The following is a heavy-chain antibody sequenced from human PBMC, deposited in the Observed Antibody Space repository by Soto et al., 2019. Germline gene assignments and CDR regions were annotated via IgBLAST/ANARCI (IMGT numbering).Heavy chain of an antibody. Sequence: QITLKESGPTLVKPTQTLTLTCTFSGFSLSTSGVGVGWIRQPPGKALEWLALIYWDDDKRYSPSLKSRLTITKATSKNQVVLTMTNMDPVDTATYYCALLTYYYDSSGYYSSAEYFQHWGQGTLVTVSS. CDR1: GFSLSTSGVG. V-gene: IGHV2-5*02. J-gene: IGHJ1*01. CDR3: ALLTYYYDSSGYYSSAEYFQH. CDR2: IYWDDDK. D-gene: IGHD3-22*01.